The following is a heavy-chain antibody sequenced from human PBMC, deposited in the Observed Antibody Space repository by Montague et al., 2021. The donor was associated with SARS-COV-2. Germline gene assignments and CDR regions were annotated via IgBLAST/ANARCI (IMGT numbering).Heavy chain of an antibody. CDR3: ARVRLFYYLDY. J-gene: IGHJ4*02. CDR2: IFHTGRA. D-gene: IGHD2/OR15-2a*01. Sequence: TLSLTCTVSGPSIRSGGYYWTWIRQPPGKGLEWIGYIFHTGRAYYNPSLETRVNISVDTSNNLFSLRLSSVTAADTAMYFCARVRLFYYLDYWGQGTLVTVSS. CDR1: GPSIRSGGYY. V-gene: IGHV4-31*03.